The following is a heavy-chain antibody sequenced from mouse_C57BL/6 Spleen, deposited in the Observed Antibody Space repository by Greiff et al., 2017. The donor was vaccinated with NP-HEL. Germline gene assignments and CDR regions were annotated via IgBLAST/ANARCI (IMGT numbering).Heavy chain of an antibody. V-gene: IGHV1-26*01. CDR2: INPNNGGT. J-gene: IGHJ2*01. Sequence: VQLQQSGPELVKPGASVKISCKASGYTFTDYYMNWVKQSHGKSLEWIGDINPNNGGTSYNQKFKGKATLTVDKSSSTAYMELRSLTSEDSAVYYCARFPDGSLDYWGQGTTLTVSS. CDR3: ARFPDGSLDY. CDR1: GYTFTDYY. D-gene: IGHD2-3*01.